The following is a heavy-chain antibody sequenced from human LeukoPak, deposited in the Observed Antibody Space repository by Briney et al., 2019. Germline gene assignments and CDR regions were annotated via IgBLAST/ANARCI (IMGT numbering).Heavy chain of an antibody. Sequence: GGSLRLSCAASGFTFSNAWMSWVRQAPGKGLEWVANIKQDGSEKYYVDSVKGRFTISRDNAKNSLYLQMDSLRAEDTAVYYCARDGYSSSIFDYWGQGTLVTVSS. V-gene: IGHV3-7*01. CDR1: GFTFSNAW. CDR3: ARDGYSSSIFDY. CDR2: IKQDGSEK. D-gene: IGHD6-13*01. J-gene: IGHJ4*02.